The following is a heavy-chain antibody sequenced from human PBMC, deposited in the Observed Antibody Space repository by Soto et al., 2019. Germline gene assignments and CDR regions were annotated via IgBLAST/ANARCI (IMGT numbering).Heavy chain of an antibody. CDR1: GGSFSGYY. D-gene: IGHD2-2*01. CDR3: ARVRRGSTPYYYYYYMDV. CDR2: INHSGST. Sequence: SETLSLTCAVYGGSFSGYYWSWIRQPPGKGLEWIGEINHSGSTNYNPSLKSRVTISVDTSKNQFSLKLSSVTAADTAVYYCARVRRGSTPYYYYYYMDVWGKGTTVTVSS. V-gene: IGHV4-34*01. J-gene: IGHJ6*03.